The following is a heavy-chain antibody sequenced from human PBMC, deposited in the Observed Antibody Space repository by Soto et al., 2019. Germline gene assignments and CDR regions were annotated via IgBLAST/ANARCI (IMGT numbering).Heavy chain of an antibody. CDR1: DYTFTSYG. CDR3: ARSYSSSWYYYYGMDV. Sequence: ASATVPCKASDYTFTSYGITWMRQAPGQGLAWMGWISAYNGNTNYAQKLQGRVTMTTDTSTSTAYMELRSLRSDDTAVYYCARSYSSSWYYYYGMDVWGQGTTVTVSS. D-gene: IGHD6-13*01. J-gene: IGHJ6*02. CDR2: ISAYNGNT. V-gene: IGHV1-18*01.